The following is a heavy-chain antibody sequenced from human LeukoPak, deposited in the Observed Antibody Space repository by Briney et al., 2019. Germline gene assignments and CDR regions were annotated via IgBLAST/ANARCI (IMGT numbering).Heavy chain of an antibody. V-gene: IGHV3-11*01. CDR2: ISSSGSTI. J-gene: IGHJ4*02. Sequence: GGSLRLSCAASGFTFSGYYMSWIRQAPGKGLEWVSYISSSGSTIYYADSVKGRFTISRDNAKNSLYLQMNSLRAEDTAVYYCARDLYSGSYYDYWGQGTLVTVSS. CDR1: GFTFSGYY. D-gene: IGHD1-26*01. CDR3: ARDLYSGSYYDY.